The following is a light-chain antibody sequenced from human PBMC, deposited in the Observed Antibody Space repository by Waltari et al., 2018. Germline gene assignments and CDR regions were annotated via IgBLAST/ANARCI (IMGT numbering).Light chain of an antibody. CDR3: HSYVDTYHV. CDR1: SGSIASNS. Sequence: NFVLTQPLSVSESPGKTVTISCTGSSGSIASNSVQWYRQRPGSAPTTVIYEDGRRPAGVPDRFSGSIDRSSNSAYLTISGLKTEDEGDYYCHSYVDTYHVFGGGTKLTVL. J-gene: IGLJ3*02. V-gene: IGLV6-57*02. CDR2: EDG.